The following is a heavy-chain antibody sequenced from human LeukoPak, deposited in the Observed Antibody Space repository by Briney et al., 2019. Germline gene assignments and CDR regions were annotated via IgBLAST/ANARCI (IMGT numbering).Heavy chain of an antibody. CDR3: AKRSVVEYRSFDY. CDR2: IYSGGST. D-gene: IGHD4-11*01. J-gene: IGHJ4*02. Sequence: GGSLRLSCAASGFTVSSNYMSWVRQAPGKRLEWVSVIYSGGSTYYADSVKGRFTISRDNSKNTLYLQMNSLRAEDTALYYCAKRSVVEYRSFDYWGQGTLVTVSS. CDR1: GFTVSSNY. V-gene: IGHV3-53*01.